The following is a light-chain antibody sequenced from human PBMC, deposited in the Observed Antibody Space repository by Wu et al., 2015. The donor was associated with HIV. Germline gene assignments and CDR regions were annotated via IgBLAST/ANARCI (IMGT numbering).Light chain of an antibody. CDR1: QSVSSST. CDR3: QQYNNWPPLT. V-gene: IGKV3/OR2-268*02. CDR2: GTS. Sequence: EIVMTQSPATLSLSPGERATLSCRASQSVSSSTLSWYQQKPGQAPRLLIYGTSTRAPGVPARFSGSGSGTDFTLTVSSLQPEDFAVYYCQQYNNWPPLTFGGGTKVEIK. J-gene: IGKJ4*01.